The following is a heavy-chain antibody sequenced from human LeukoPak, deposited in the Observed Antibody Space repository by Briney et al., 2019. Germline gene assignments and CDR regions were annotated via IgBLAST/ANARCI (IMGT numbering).Heavy chain of an antibody. J-gene: IGHJ4*02. V-gene: IGHV3-23*01. D-gene: IGHD6-13*01. CDR1: GFTFSSYA. Sequence: GGSLRLSCAASGFTFSSYAMSWVRQAPGKGLEWVSALSGSGTTTYYADSVKGRFTISRDISKNTLYLQMNSLRAEDTAVYYCAKPISAASGTDLDYWGQGTLVTVSS. CDR2: LSGSGTTT. CDR3: AKPISAASGTDLDY.